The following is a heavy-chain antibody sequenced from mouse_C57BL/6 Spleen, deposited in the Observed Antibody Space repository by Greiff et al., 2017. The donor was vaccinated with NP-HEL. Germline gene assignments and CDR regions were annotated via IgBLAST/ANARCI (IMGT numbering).Heavy chain of an antibody. CDR1: GYSITSGYY. D-gene: IGHD1-1*01. CDR3: ARYYYGSSYFDY. V-gene: IGHV3-6*01. CDR2: ISYDGSN. J-gene: IGHJ2*01. Sequence: DVKLQESGPGLVKPSQSLSLTCSVTGYSITSGYYWNWIRQFPGNKLEWMGYISYDGSNNYNPSLKNRISITRDPSKNQFFLKLNSVTTEDTATYYCARYYYGSSYFDYWGQGTTLTVSS.